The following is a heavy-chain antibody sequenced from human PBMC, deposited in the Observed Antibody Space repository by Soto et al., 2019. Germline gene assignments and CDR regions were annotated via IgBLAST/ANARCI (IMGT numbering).Heavy chain of an antibody. CDR1: GGSISSSSYY. CDR3: ARPSRGPPYNYDMDV. J-gene: IGHJ6*02. Sequence: SETLSLTCTVSGGSISSSSYYWGWIRQPPGKGLEWIGRVYYCGSTYCNPSLNSRVTISVDTSKNQFSLKLSSVTAADAAVYYCARPSRGPPYNYDMDVWGQGTTWTVSS. D-gene: IGHD3-16*01. CDR2: VYYCGST. V-gene: IGHV4-39*01.